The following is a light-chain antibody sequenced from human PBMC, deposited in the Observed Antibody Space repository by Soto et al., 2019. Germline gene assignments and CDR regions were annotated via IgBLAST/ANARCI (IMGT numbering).Light chain of an antibody. CDR3: QQYGSSP. Sequence: IVFTQSPGTLSLSPGERATLSCRASQSVSSSYLAWYQQKPGQAPRLLIYGASSRATGIPDRFSGSGSGTDFTLTISRLEPEDFAVYYCQQYGSSPLGQGTRLEIK. CDR1: QSVSSSY. CDR2: GAS. J-gene: IGKJ5*01. V-gene: IGKV3-20*01.